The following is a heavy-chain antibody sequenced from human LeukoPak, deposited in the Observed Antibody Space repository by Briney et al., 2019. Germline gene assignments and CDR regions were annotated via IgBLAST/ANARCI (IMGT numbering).Heavy chain of an antibody. V-gene: IGHV1-2*02. D-gene: IGHD3-3*01. J-gene: IGHJ6*03. CDR1: GYTFTGYY. CDR2: INPNSGGT. CDR3: ARGGSGFWSGYGYYMDV. Sequence: ASVKVSCKGSGYTFTGYYMHWVRQAPGQGLEWMGWINPNSGGTNYAQKFQGRVTMTRDTSISTAYMELRRLRSDDTAVDYCARGGSGFWSGYGYYMDVWGKGTTVTVSS.